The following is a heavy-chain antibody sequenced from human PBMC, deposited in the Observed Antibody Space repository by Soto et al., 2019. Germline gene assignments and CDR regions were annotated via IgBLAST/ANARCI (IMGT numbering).Heavy chain of an antibody. D-gene: IGHD6-19*01. V-gene: IGHV6-1*01. CDR2: TYYRSKWYN. Sequence: SQTLSLTCDISGESVSSSSVTWNCIRESPSRGLEWLGRTYYRSKWYNDYAESVKSRITINPDTSKNQISLQLDSVTPEDTAVECGARGTAVTGLDDWGQGARVNVAS. CDR3: ARGTAVTGLDD. J-gene: IGHJ4*02. CDR1: GESVSSSSVT.